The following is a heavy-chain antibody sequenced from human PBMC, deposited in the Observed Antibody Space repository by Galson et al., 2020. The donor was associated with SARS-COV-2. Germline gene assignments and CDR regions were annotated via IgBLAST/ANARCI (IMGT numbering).Heavy chain of an antibody. CDR3: ARAASSGHLRKGGIWFDP. J-gene: IGHJ5*02. CDR1: GGYFSGYY. V-gene: IGHV4-34*01. CDR2: INHSGST. Sequence: ETSETLSLTCAVYGGYFSGYYWSWIRQPPGKGLEWIGEINHSGSTNYNPSLKSRVTISVDTSKNQFSLKLSSVTAADTAVYYCARAASSGHLRKGGIWFDPWGQGTLVTVSS. D-gene: IGHD6-19*01.